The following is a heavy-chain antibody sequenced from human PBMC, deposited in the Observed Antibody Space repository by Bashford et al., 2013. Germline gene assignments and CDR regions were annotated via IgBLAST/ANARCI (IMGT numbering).Heavy chain of an antibody. CDR3: ARDRDIGISNGMYV. CDR2: ISGSSGST. Sequence: VRQAPGKGLEWVSAISGSSGSTYYADSVKGRFTISRDNSMHTLYLQMNSLRAEDMAVYYCARDRDIGISNGMYVWGQGTTVTVSS. V-gene: IGHV3-23*01. D-gene: IGHD2/OR15-2a*01. J-gene: IGHJ6*02.